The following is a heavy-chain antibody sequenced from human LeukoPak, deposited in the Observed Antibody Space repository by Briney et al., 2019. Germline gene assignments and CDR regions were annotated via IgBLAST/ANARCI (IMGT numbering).Heavy chain of an antibody. CDR2: ISVSGGST. J-gene: IGHJ4*02. CDR3: AKDIVGARGGFDY. V-gene: IGHV3-23*01. D-gene: IGHD1-26*01. CDR1: GFTFSSYA. Sequence: GGSLRLSCAASGFTFSSYAMSWVRQAPGKGQEWDSAISVSGGSTYYADSVKGRLPISRDNSKNTLYLQMNSLRAEETVVYYCAKDIVGARGGFDYWGQGTLVTVSS.